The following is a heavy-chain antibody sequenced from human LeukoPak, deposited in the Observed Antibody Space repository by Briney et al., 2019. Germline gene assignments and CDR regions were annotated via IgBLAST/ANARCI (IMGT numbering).Heavy chain of an antibody. CDR3: ARDNSVRDEAWWFNP. V-gene: IGHV1-2*02. D-gene: IGHD5-24*01. CDR1: GYTFTGYY. J-gene: IGHJ5*02. Sequence: ASVKVSCKASGYTFTGYYMHWVRQAPGQGLEWMGWINPNSGGTNYAQKLQGRVTMTRDTSISTAYMELSRLRSDDTAVYYCARDNSVRDEAWWFNPWAREPWSPSPQ. CDR2: INPNSGGT.